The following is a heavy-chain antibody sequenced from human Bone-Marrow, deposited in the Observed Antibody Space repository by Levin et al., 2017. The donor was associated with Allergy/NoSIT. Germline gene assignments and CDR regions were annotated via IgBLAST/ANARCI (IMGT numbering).Heavy chain of an antibody. D-gene: IGHD1-14*01. CDR3: ARDYRHLSHQYFDY. CDR1: GGSIRSSNW. J-gene: IGHJ4*02. CDR2: IYHSGST. Sequence: SQTLSLTCAVSGGSIRSSNWWSWVRQPPGKGLEWIGEIYHSGSTNYNPSLKSRVTISVDKSKNQFSLKLSSVTAADTAVYYCARDYRHLSHQYFDYWGQGTLVTVSS. V-gene: IGHV4-4*02.